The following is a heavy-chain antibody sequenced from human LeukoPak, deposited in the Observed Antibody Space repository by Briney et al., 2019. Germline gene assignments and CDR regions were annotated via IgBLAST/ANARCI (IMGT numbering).Heavy chain of an antibody. V-gene: IGHV1-2*02. Sequence: GASVKVSCKSSGYTFTGYYMHWVRHAPGQGFEWMGRIDSNSGGTNYAQNFQGRVTMTRDTSISTVYMELISLRSDDTAVYYCAREMNYDDYRTSDYWGQGTLVTVSS. J-gene: IGHJ4*02. D-gene: IGHD4-17*01. CDR3: AREMNYDDYRTSDY. CDR1: GYTFTGYY. CDR2: IDSNSGGT.